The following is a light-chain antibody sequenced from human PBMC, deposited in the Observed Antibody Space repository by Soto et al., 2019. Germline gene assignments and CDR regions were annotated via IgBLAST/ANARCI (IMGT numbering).Light chain of an antibody. V-gene: IGLV2-14*01. Sequence: QSALTQPASVSGSPGQSITISCTGASSDVGGYNYVSWYQQHPDKAPKLMIYEISNRPSGVSNRFSGSKSGNTASLTISGLQAEDEADYYCSSYTTRSTLDVFGTGTKLTVL. CDR1: SSDVGGYNY. CDR3: SSYTTRSTLDV. J-gene: IGLJ1*01. CDR2: EIS.